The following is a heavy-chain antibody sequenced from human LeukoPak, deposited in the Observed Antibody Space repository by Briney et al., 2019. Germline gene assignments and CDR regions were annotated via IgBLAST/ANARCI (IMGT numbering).Heavy chain of an antibody. J-gene: IGHJ4*02. D-gene: IGHD5-18*01. CDR1: GFTFSSYS. CDR2: IYSGGST. V-gene: IGHV3-53*01. Sequence: PGGSLRLSCAASGFTFSSYSMNWVRQAPGKGLEWVSVIYSGGSTYYADSVKGRFTISRDNSKNTLYLQMNSLRAEDTAVYYCARGGSSYGYRPYYFDYWGQGTLVTVSS. CDR3: ARGGSSYGYRPYYFDY.